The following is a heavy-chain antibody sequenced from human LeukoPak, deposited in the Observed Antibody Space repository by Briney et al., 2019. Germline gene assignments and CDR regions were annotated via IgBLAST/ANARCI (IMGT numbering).Heavy chain of an antibody. Sequence: SETLSLTCTVSGGSISSGGYYWSWIRQHPGKGLEWIGYIYYSGSTYYNPSLKSRVTISVDTSKNQFSLKLGSVTAADTAVYYCARDRGIGPFDPWGQGTLVTVSS. V-gene: IGHV4-31*03. CDR3: ARDRGIGPFDP. D-gene: IGHD3-10*01. CDR1: GGSISSGGYY. J-gene: IGHJ5*02. CDR2: IYYSGST.